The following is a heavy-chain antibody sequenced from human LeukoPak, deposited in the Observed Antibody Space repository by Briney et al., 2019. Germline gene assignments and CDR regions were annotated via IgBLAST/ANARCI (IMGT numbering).Heavy chain of an antibody. CDR2: ISGSGGST. CDR3: AKDLDIVVVVAVTVDY. Sequence: GGSLRLSCAASGFTFSSYAMSWVRQAPGKGLEWVSAISGSGGSTYQADSVKGRFTISRDNSKNTLYLQMNSLRAEDTAVYYCAKDLDIVVVVAVTVDYWGQGTLVTVSS. CDR1: GFTFSSYA. V-gene: IGHV3-23*01. D-gene: IGHD2-15*01. J-gene: IGHJ4*02.